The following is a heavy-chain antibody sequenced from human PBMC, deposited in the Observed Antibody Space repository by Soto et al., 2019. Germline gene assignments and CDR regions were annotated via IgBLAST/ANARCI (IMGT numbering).Heavy chain of an antibody. CDR3: TRGFDPGVVPAAPDY. D-gene: IGHD2-2*01. J-gene: IGHJ4*02. CDR2: IRSKAYGGTT. CDR1: GFTFGDYA. Sequence: GGSLRLSCTASGFTFGDYAMSWFRQAPGKGLEWVGFIRSKAYGGTTEYAASVKGRFTISRDDSKSMAYLQMNSLKTEDTAVYYCTRGFDPGVVPAAPDYWGQGTLVTVSS. V-gene: IGHV3-49*03.